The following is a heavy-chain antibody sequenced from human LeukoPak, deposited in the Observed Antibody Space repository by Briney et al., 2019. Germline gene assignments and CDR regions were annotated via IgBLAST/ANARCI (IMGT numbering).Heavy chain of an antibody. CDR1: GYTFTSYG. D-gene: IGHD3-10*01. Sequence: ASVKASCKASGYTFTSYGISWVRQAPGQGLEWMGWISPYNGDTNYAQKFQGRVTMTTDTSTRTTYMELRSLRSDDTAIYYCARGRRPGKYFYASGSFDYWGQGTLVTVSS. CDR3: ARGRRPGKYFYASGSFDY. CDR2: ISPYNGDT. V-gene: IGHV1-18*01. J-gene: IGHJ4*02.